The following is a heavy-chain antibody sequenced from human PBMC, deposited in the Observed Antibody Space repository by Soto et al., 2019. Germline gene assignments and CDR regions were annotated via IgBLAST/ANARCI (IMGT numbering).Heavy chain of an antibody. J-gene: IGHJ5*02. D-gene: IGHD3-3*01. CDR1: GGTFSSYA. CDR2: IIPIFGTA. CDR3: ARSYDFWSGYYDWFDP. V-gene: IGHV1-69*13. Sequence: ASVKVSCKASGGTFSSYAISWVRQAPGQGLEWMGGIIPIFGTANYAQKFQGRVTITADESTSTAYMELSSLRSEGTAVYYCARSYDFWSGYYDWFDPWGQGTLVTVSS.